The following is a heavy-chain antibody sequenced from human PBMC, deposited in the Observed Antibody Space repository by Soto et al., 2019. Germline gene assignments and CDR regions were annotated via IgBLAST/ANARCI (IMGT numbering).Heavy chain of an antibody. V-gene: IGHV3-74*01. J-gene: IGHJ6*02. CDR2: INSDGTTT. D-gene: IGHD5-12*01. CDR1: GFTFSSYW. Sequence: GGSLRLSCAASGFTFSSYWMHWVRQAPGKGLVWVSRINSDGTTTNFADSVKGRFTISRDNAKNTLYLQMNSLRAEDTAVYYCARERFRRDGYNFLYYYYGMDVWGQGTTVTVSS. CDR3: ARERFRRDGYNFLYYYYGMDV.